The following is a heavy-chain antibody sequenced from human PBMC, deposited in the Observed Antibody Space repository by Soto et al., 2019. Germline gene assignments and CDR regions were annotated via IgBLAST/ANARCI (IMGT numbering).Heavy chain of an antibody. D-gene: IGHD3-22*01. CDR1: GFTFSSYE. CDR2: ISSSGSTI. V-gene: IGHV3-48*03. J-gene: IGHJ6*02. Sequence: EVQLVESGGGLVQPGGSLRLSCAASGFTFSSYEMNWVRQAPGKGLEWVSYISSSGSTIYYADSVKGRFTISRDNAKNSLYLQMNSLRAEDTAVYYCARANYYDSSGYQSTPVRARDYYYGMDVWGQGTTVTVSS. CDR3: ARANYYDSSGYQSTPVRARDYYYGMDV.